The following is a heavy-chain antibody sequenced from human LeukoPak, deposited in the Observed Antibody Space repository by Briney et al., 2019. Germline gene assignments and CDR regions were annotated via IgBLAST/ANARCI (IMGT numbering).Heavy chain of an antibody. Sequence: PGGSLRLSCAASGFTFDDYTMHWVRQAPGKGLEWVSLFSWDGGSTYYADSVKGRFTISRDNSKNSLYLQMNSLRTEDTALYYCAKDYYDSSGYLDYWGQGTLVTVSS. D-gene: IGHD3-22*01. CDR2: FSWDGGST. CDR3: AKDYYDSSGYLDY. J-gene: IGHJ4*02. V-gene: IGHV3-43*01. CDR1: GFTFDDYT.